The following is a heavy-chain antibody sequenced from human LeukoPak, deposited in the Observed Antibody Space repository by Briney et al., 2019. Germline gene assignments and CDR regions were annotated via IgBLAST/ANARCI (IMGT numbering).Heavy chain of an antibody. CDR1: GFIFSSFG. D-gene: IGHD1-26*01. CDR2: ISYDGSNK. V-gene: IGHV3-30*19. J-gene: IGHJ4*02. Sequence: PGGSLRLSCAASGFIFSSFGMHWVRQAPGKGLEWVALISYDGSNKYYADSVKGRFTISRDNSKNTLYLQMNSLRAEDTAVYYCARFYANEWELPHWGQGTLVTVSS. CDR3: ARFYANEWELPH.